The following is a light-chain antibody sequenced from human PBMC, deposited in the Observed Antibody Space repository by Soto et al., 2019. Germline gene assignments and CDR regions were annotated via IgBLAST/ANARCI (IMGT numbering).Light chain of an antibody. V-gene: IGLV1-40*01. CDR1: SSNIGAGYD. CDR3: QPYDSSLTVYVV. J-gene: IGLJ2*01. Sequence: QSVLTQPPSVSGAPGQTVTISCTGSSSNIGAGYDVQWYQQLPGAAPQLVIFGNTNRPSGVPDRFSGSRSGTSASLDIIGLQAEDEGDYYCQPYDSSLTVYVVFGGGTKVTVL. CDR2: GNT.